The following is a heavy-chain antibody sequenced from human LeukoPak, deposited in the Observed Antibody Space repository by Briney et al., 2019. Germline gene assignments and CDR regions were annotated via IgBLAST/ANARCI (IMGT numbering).Heavy chain of an antibody. V-gene: IGHV3-7*01. J-gene: IGHJ6*03. CDR3: ARVGIAAADTINYYYYYYMDV. CDR1: GFTFSSYW. Sequence: GGSLRLSCAASGFTFSSYWMSWVRQAPGKGLEWVANIKQDGSEKYYVDSVKGRFTISRDNAKNSLYLQMNSLRAEDTAVYYCARVGIAAADTINYYYYYYMDVWGKGTTVTVSS. CDR2: IKQDGSEK. D-gene: IGHD6-13*01.